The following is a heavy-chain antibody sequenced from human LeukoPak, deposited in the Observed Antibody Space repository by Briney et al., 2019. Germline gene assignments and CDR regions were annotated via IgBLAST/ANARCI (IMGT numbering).Heavy chain of an antibody. CDR3: ARGILSGIAVAGTAYFDY. J-gene: IGHJ4*02. CDR1: GGSFSGYY. Sequence: SETLSLTCAVYGGSFSGYYWSWIRQPPGKGLEWIGEINHSGSTNYNPPLKSRVTISVDTSKNQFSLKLSSVTAADTAVYYCARGILSGIAVAGTAYFDYWGQGTLVTVSS. D-gene: IGHD6-19*01. CDR2: INHSGST. V-gene: IGHV4-34*01.